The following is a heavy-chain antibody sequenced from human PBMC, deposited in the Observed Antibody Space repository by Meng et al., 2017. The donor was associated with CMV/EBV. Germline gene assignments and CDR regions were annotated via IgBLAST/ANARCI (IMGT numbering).Heavy chain of an antibody. D-gene: IGHD6-19*01. CDR1: GGTFSSYA. J-gene: IGHJ4*02. Sequence: QVQLVQSGVEVKKPGASVNVPCKAVGGTFSSYAISWVRQAPGQGLVLMGGIIPIFGTANYAQKFQGRVTITADESTSTAYMELSSLRSEDTAVYYCARGDSSGWFPFDYWGQGTLVTVSS. V-gene: IGHV1-69*12. CDR3: ARGDSSGWFPFDY. CDR2: IIPIFGTA.